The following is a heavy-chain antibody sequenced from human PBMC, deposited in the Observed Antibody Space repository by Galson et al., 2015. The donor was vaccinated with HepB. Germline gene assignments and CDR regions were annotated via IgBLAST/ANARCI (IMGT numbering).Heavy chain of an antibody. CDR3: ARDTIGALYFDY. CDR1: GFAFSSYS. D-gene: IGHD3-3*01. Sequence: SLRLSCAASGFAFSSYSMNWVRQAPGKGLEWVAYISGSRSTIYYADSVQGRFTISRDNAKNPLYLQMNSLRAEDTAVYYCARDTIGALYFDYWGQGSLVTVSS. CDR2: ISGSRSTI. V-gene: IGHV3-48*01. J-gene: IGHJ4*02.